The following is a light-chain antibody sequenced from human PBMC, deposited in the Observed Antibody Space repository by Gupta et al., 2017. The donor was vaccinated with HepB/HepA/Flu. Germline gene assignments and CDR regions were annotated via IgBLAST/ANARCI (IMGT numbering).Light chain of an antibody. CDR3: CSYAGSTTWV. V-gene: IGLV2-23*02. CDR2: DVN. J-gene: IGLJ3*02. CDR1: SSDVGSYTL. Sequence: QSALTQPAPLSGSPGQTITISRTGSSSDVGSYTLVSWYHQHPGKAPRLMIYDVNKRPSGVSSRCSGSKSGNTASRTISGLQAEDETDYYCCSYAGSTTWVFGGGTKLTVL.